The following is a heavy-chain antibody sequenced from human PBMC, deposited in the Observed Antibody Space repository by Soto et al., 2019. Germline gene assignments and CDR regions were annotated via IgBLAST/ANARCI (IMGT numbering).Heavy chain of an antibody. CDR2: IYPGDSDA. V-gene: IGHV5-51*01. J-gene: IGHJ4*02. CDR1: GYSFSNYW. CDR3: ARQVRAGVFDY. Sequence: GESLKISCKGSGYSFSNYWIGWVRQMPGKGLEWMGIIYPGDSDARYSPSFQGQVTISADKSISTAYLQWSSLEASDTAMYYCARQVRAGVFDYWGQGTLVTVSS.